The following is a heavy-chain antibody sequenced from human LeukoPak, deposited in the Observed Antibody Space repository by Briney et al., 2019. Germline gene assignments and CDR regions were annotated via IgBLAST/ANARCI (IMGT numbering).Heavy chain of an antibody. CDR1: GGTFSSYA. J-gene: IGHJ4*02. CDR2: IIPIFGTA. CDR3: ATNYGSGSFLRPWGH. Sequence: SVKVSCKASGGTFSSYAISWVRQAPGQGLEWMGGIIPIFGTANYAQKFQGRVTITTDESTSTAYMELSSLRSEDTAVYYCATNYGSGSFLRPWGHWGQGTLVTVSS. V-gene: IGHV1-69*05. D-gene: IGHD3-10*01.